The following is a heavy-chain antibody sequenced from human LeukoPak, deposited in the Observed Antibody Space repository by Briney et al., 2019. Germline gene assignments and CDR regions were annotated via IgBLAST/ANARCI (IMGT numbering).Heavy chain of an antibody. CDR1: GFSFSSYG. J-gene: IGHJ6*02. CDR3: AADYYGSGSAYYYGMDV. D-gene: IGHD3-10*01. CDR2: IPYDGSNK. V-gene: IGHV3-30*03. Sequence: GGSLRLSCPASGFSFSSYGMHWVRQAPGKGLEWVAVIPYDGSNKYYADSVKGRFTISRDNSKNTLYLQMNSLRAEDTAVYYCAADYYGSGSAYYYGMDVWGQGTTVTVSS.